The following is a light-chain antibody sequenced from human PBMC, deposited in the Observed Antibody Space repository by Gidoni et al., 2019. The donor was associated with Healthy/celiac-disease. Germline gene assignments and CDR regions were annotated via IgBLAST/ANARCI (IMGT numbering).Light chain of an antibody. CDR1: SSDVGGYNY. J-gene: IGLJ2*01. Sequence: QSALTQPPSASGHPGQSIPRSCTGTSSDVGGYNYVPWYQQHPGKAPKLMIYAVSKRPSGVPDRFSGSKSVNTASLTVSGLQAEDEADYYCSSYAGSNTVFGGGTKLTVL. V-gene: IGLV2-8*01. CDR3: SSYAGSNTV. CDR2: AVS.